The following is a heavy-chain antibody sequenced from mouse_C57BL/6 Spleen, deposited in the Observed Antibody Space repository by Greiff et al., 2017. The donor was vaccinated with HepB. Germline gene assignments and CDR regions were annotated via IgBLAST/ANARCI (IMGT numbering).Heavy chain of an antibody. D-gene: IGHD1-1*01. Sequence: EVQLQQSGPELVKPGASVKIPCKASGYTFTDYNMDWVKQSHGKSLEWIGDINPNNGGTIYNQKFKGKATLTVDKSSSTAYMELRSLTSEDTAVYYCARGVITTDAYWGQGTLVTVSA. CDR3: ARGVITTDAY. CDR1: GYTFTDYN. J-gene: IGHJ3*01. CDR2: INPNNGGT. V-gene: IGHV1-18*01.